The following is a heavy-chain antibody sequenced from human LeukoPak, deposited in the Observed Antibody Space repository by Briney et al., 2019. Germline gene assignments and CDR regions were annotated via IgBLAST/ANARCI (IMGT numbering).Heavy chain of an antibody. CDR3: ARALASHGSGSPPSTFDY. J-gene: IGHJ4*02. D-gene: IGHD3-10*01. V-gene: IGHV1-69*04. CDR1: GGTFSSYA. CDR2: IIPILGIA. Sequence: GASAKVSCKASGGTFSSYAISWVRQAPGQGLEWMGRIIPILGIANYAQKFQGRVTITADKSTSTAYMELSSLRSEDTAVYYCARALASHGSGSPPSTFDYWGQGTLVTVSS.